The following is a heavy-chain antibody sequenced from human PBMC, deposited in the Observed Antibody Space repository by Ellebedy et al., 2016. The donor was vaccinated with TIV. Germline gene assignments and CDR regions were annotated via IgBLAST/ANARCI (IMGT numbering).Heavy chain of an antibody. CDR2: ISGSGGST. CDR3: AKPAYSYGY. J-gene: IGHJ4*02. D-gene: IGHD5-18*01. Sequence: GESLKISXAASGFSFSDYGMHWVRQAPGKGLEWVSAISGSGGSTYYADSVKGRFTISRDNSKNTLYLQMNSLRAEDTAVYYCAKPAYSYGYWGQGTLVTVSS. CDR1: GFSFSDYG. V-gene: IGHV3-23*01.